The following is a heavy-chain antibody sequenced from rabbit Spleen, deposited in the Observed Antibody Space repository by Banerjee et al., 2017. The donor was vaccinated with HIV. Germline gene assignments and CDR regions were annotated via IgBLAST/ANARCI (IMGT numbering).Heavy chain of an antibody. D-gene: IGHD3-1*01. CDR1: GFSFSTSYW. CDR2: PDGGTSDTT. J-gene: IGHJ4*01. CDR3: ARDLATVVGWNFNL. V-gene: IGHV1S40*01. Sequence: SLEESGGDLVKPGASLTLTCTASGFSFSTSYWICWVRQAPGKGLEWIACPDGGTSDTTYYANWAKGRFTFSKTSSTTVTLQVTSLTAADTATYFCARDLATVVGWNFNLWGPGTLVTVS.